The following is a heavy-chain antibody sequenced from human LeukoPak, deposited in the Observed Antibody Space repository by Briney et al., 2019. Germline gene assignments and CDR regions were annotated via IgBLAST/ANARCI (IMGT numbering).Heavy chain of an antibody. CDR1: GLTFSTYA. D-gene: IGHD2-8*01. J-gene: IGHJ4*02. V-gene: IGHV3-64*01. CDR2: ITSNGDNT. Sequence: GGSLRLSCAPSGLTFSTYAMQWVRPAPGEGLEYFSSITSNGDNTYYANSVKGRFTISRDNSKDTLYLQMGSLRPEDMAVYYCARNRAGVGDYWGQGTLVTVSS. CDR3: ARNRAGVGDY.